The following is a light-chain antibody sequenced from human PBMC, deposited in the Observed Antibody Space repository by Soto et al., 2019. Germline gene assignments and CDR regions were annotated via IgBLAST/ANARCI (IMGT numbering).Light chain of an antibody. CDR2: KAS. J-gene: IGKJ1*01. V-gene: IGKV1-5*03. Sequence: DIQMTQSPSTLSGSVGDRVTITCRASQTISSWLAWYQQKPGKAPKLLIYKASTLQSGVPSRFRGSGSGTAFTLTISSLQPDDFAPYYCQPYNSYSEAFGQGTKVELK. CDR1: QTISSW. CDR3: QPYNSYSEA.